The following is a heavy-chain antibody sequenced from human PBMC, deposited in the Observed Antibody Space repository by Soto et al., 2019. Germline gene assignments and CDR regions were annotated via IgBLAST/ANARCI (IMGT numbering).Heavy chain of an antibody. CDR2: IDSSGKFI. D-gene: IGHD3-22*01. CDR3: ARAQMHDYNYDSSGYWRGEFDV. Sequence: PGGSLRLSCAASGFPFTTYTMNWVRQTPGKGLEWVSSIDSSGKFIYYADSMKGRFTISRDDAKKLLFLQMNSLRAEDTAVYYCARAQMHDYNYDSSGYWRGEFDVWGQGIRVTGSS. CDR1: GFPFTTYT. V-gene: IGHV3-21*01. J-gene: IGHJ3*01.